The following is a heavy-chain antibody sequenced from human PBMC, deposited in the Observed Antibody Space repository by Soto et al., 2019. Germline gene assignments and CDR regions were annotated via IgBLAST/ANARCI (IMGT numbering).Heavy chain of an antibody. J-gene: IGHJ4*02. CDR3: ARDTYYYDSSGYYIDY. V-gene: IGHV1-3*01. CDR1: GYTFTSYA. D-gene: IGHD3-22*01. CDR2: INAGNGNT. Sequence: QVQLVRSGAEVKKPGASVKVSCKASGYTFTSYAMHWVRQAPGQRLEWMGWINAGNGNTKYSQKFQGRVTITRDTSASTAYMELSSLRSEDTAVYYCARDTYYYDSSGYYIDYWGQGTLVTVSS.